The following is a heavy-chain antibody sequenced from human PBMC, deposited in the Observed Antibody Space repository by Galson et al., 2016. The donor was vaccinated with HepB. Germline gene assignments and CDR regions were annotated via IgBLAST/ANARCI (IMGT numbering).Heavy chain of an antibody. V-gene: IGHV1-69*13. Sequence: SVKVSCKASGGVFSTFAISWVRQAPGQGLEWMGGIMSVFARANYAQMFQGRVTITADESTSTAYLELTSLSSEDTAIYFCARGGHIWEAALHNWFDPWGLGTLVNGSS. D-gene: IGHD3-3*02. CDR2: IMSVFARA. CDR3: ARGGHIWEAALHNWFDP. J-gene: IGHJ5*02. CDR1: GGVFSTFA.